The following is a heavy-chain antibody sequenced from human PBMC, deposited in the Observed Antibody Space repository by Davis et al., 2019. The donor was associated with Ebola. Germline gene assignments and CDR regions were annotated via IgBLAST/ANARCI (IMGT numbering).Heavy chain of an antibody. CDR3: ARAIYYYDSSGHHAFDI. V-gene: IGHV3-30-3*01. CDR2: ISYDGSNK. Sequence: PGGSLRLSCAASGFSFSSYAMHWVRQAPGKGLEWVAIISYDGSNKYYADSVKGRFTISRDNSKNTLYLQMNSLRAEDTAVYYCARAIYYYDSSGHHAFDIWGQGKMVTVSS. D-gene: IGHD3-22*01. J-gene: IGHJ3*02. CDR1: GFSFSSYA.